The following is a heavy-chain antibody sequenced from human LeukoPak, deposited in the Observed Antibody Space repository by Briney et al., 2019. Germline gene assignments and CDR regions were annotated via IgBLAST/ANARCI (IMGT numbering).Heavy chain of an antibody. CDR2: INHSGST. V-gene: IGHV4-34*01. Sequence: ETLSLTCAVYGGSFSGYYWSWIRQPPGKGLEWIGEINHSGSTNYNPSLKSRVTISVDTSKNQFSLKLSSVTAADTAVYYCARGLIVLRDYMDVWGQRDHGHRLL. J-gene: IGHJ6*03. CDR1: GGSFSGYY. CDR3: ARGLIVLRDYMDV. D-gene: IGHD6-6*01.